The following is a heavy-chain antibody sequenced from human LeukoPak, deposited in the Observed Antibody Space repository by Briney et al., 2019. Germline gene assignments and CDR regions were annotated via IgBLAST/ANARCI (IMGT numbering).Heavy chain of an antibody. V-gene: IGHV3-23*01. CDR2: ISGSGGST. J-gene: IGHJ5*02. CDR3: AKSRADSSGWYPSTWFDP. CDR1: GFTFSSYA. D-gene: IGHD6-19*01. Sequence: GGSLRLSCAASGFTFSSYAMSWVRQAPGKGLEWVSAISGSGGSTYYADSVKGRFTISRDNSKNTLYLQMNSLRAEDTAVYYCAKSRADSSGWYPSTWFDPWGQGTLVTVSS.